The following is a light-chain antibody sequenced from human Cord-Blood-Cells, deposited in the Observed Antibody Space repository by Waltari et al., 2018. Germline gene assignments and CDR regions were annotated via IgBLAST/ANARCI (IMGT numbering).Light chain of an antibody. Sequence: DIQMTQSPSSLSASVGDRVTITCQASQDISNYLNWYQQKPGKAPKLLIYDASNLETGVPSRFSGSGSRTDFTFTISSLQPEDIATYYCQQYDNLPRTFGQGTKLEIK. CDR2: DAS. CDR1: QDISNY. J-gene: IGKJ2*01. CDR3: QQYDNLPRT. V-gene: IGKV1-33*01.